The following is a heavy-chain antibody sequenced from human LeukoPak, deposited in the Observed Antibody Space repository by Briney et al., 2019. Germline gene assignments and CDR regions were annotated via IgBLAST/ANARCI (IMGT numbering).Heavy chain of an antibody. CDR1: GFDFSTSW. CDR3: ARPGFPRD. CDR2: IRQDGRVK. J-gene: IGHJ4*02. D-gene: IGHD3-10*01. V-gene: IGHV3-7*03. Sequence: GGSLRLSCAASGFDFSTSWMSWVRQAPGKGLEWVANIRQDGRVKYYVASVKGRFTISRDNAKNSLYLQMNSLRAEDTAVYYCARPGFPRDWGQGTLVTVSS.